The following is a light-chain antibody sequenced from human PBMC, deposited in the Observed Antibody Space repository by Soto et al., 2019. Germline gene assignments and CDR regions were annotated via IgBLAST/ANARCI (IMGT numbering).Light chain of an antibody. J-gene: IGKJ4*01. V-gene: IGKV3-15*01. CDR3: QQYNNWPLT. CDR1: QSVGYN. Sequence: EIVMTQSPATLSVSPGERATLSCRASQSVGYNLAWYQQKPGQAPRLLLSGAFTRATGIPARFSGSVSGTEFTLTINSLQSEDFAIYYCQQYNNWPLTFGGGSTVEIK. CDR2: GAF.